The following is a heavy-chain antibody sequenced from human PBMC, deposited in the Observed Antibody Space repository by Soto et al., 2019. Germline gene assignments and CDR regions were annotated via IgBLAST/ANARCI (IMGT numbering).Heavy chain of an antibody. CDR2: IKSKSDGGTT. CDR3: TTDLCRIAAVVGSTGYFNP. D-gene: IGHD6-6*01. Sequence: GGPLRLSCAASGFTFSDAWMSWVRQAPGKGLDWVGRIKSKSDGGTTEYAAPGRGRFTISSDESTNTLYLQMNSLKTEETAVYYCTTDLCRIAAVVGSTGYFNPWGQGT. CDR1: GFTFSDAW. V-gene: IGHV3-15*01. J-gene: IGHJ5*02.